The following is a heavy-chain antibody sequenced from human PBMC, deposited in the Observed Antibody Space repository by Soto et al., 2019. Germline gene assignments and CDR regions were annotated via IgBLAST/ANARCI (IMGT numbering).Heavy chain of an antibody. D-gene: IGHD5-18*01. Sequence: GTSAEVGCEACGGSFSIYAIGWVRQANGQALEWMGGIIPIFGTANYAQKFQGRVTITADESTSTAYMELSSLRSEDTAVYYFARGDTAMVVFPSLDYWRQGTLVTVSS. V-gene: IGHV1-69*01. J-gene: IGHJ4*02. CDR1: GGSFSIYA. CDR2: IIPIFGTA. CDR3: ARGDTAMVVFPSLDY.